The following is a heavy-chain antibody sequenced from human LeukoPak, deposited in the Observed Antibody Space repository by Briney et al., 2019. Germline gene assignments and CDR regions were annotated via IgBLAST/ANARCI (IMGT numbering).Heavy chain of an antibody. J-gene: IGHJ6*02. Sequence: SETLSLTCSVSGGSISNYFWTWIRQPPGKGLEWIGYIYSSGSTYYNPSLKSRVTISVDTSKNQFSLKLSSVTAADTAVYYCARDWNTPLGMDVWGQGTTVTVSS. CDR3: ARDWNTPLGMDV. V-gene: IGHV4-59*01. CDR1: GGSISNYF. CDR2: IYSSGST. D-gene: IGHD1/OR15-1a*01.